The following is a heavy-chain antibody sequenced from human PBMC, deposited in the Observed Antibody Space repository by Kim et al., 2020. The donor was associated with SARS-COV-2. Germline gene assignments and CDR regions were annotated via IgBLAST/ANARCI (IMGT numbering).Heavy chain of an antibody. D-gene: IGHD2-2*01. CDR3: ARGWLTSYCSSTSCYQQYYYYYYGMDV. Sequence: SETLSLTCAVYGGSFSGYYWSWIRQPPGKGLEWIGEINHSGSTNYNPSLKSRVTISVDTSKNQFSLKLSSVTAADTAVYYCARGWLTSYCSSTSCYQQYYYYYYGMDVWGQGTTVTVSS. CDR1: GGSFSGYY. V-gene: IGHV4-34*01. J-gene: IGHJ6*02. CDR2: INHSGST.